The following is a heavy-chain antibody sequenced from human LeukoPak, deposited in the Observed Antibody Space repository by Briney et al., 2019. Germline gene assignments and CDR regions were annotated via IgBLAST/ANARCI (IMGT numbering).Heavy chain of an antibody. V-gene: IGHV4-59*01. J-gene: IGHJ3*02. Sequence: PSETLSLTCTVSGGSISSYYWSWIRQPPGKGLEWIGYIYYSGSTNYNPSLKSRVTISVDTSKNQFSLKLSSVTAADTAVYYCARVRSDSGYDSHAFDIWGQGTMVTVSS. D-gene: IGHD5-12*01. CDR3: ARVRSDSGYDSHAFDI. CDR1: GGSISSYY. CDR2: IYYSGST.